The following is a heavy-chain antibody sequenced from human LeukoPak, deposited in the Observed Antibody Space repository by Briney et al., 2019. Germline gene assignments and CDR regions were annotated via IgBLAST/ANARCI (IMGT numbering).Heavy chain of an antibody. D-gene: IGHD2-21*01. CDR2: IDSSGNTI. CDR1: GFTFSSYE. Sequence: GGSLRLSCAASGFTFSSYEMNWVRQAPGKGLEWVSYIDSSGNTIYYADSVKGRFTISRDDAKNSLYLQMNSLRAEDTALYYCAKDWDDVVNGMDVWGQGTTVTVSS. CDR3: AKDWDDVVNGMDV. V-gene: IGHV3-48*03. J-gene: IGHJ6*02.